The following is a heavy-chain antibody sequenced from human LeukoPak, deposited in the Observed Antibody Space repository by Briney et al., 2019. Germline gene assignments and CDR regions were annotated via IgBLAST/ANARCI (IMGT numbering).Heavy chain of an antibody. J-gene: IGHJ3*02. V-gene: IGHV3-21*01. CDR1: GLTFSSYS. CDR3: AREEGRAGLYGFDI. CDR2: ISSSSDYI. Sequence: PGGSLRLSCAASGLTFSSYSMNCVRQAPGKGLEWVSSISSSSDYIYYADSLKGRFTISRDNAKNSLYLQMNSLRAEDTAVYYCAREEGRAGLYGFDIWGQETMVTVSS.